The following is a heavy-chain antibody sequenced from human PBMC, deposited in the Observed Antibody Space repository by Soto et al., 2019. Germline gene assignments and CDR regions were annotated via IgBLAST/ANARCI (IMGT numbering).Heavy chain of an antibody. V-gene: IGHV3-15*01. CDR2: IKSKADGGTT. J-gene: IGHJ4*02. CDR1: GFTFSNAW. D-gene: IGHD2-2*02. Sequence: GWSLRLSCAASGFTFSNAWMSWVRQAPGKGLEWVGRIKSKADGGTTDYAAPVKGRFTISRDDSKNTLYLQMNSLKTEDTAVYYCTTRSHCSSTSCYTDYWGQGTLVTVSS. CDR3: TTRSHCSSTSCYTDY.